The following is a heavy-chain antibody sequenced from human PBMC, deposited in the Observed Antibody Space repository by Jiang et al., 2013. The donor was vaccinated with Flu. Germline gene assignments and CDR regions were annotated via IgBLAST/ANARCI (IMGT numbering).Heavy chain of an antibody. J-gene: IGHJ4*02. Sequence: SSISSSSSYIYYADSVKGRFTISRDNAKNSLYLQMNSLRAEDTAVYYCARDRRHYFDYWGQGTLVTVSS. CDR2: ISSSSSYI. D-gene: IGHD6-25*01. CDR3: ARDRRHYFDY. V-gene: IGHV3-21*01.